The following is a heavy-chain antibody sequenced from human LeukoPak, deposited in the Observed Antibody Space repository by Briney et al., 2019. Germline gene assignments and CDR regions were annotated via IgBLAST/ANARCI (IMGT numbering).Heavy chain of an antibody. CDR1: GYTFTGYY. V-gene: IGHV1-2*02. J-gene: IGHJ4*02. D-gene: IGHD5-18*01. Sequence: GASVKVSCKASGYTFTGYYMHWVRQAPGQGLEWMGWINPNSGGTNYAQKFQGRVTMTRDTSISTAYMELSRLRSDDTAVYYCAKQTGHSYGSHFDYWGQGTLVTVSS. CDR2: INPNSGGT. CDR3: AKQTGHSYGSHFDY.